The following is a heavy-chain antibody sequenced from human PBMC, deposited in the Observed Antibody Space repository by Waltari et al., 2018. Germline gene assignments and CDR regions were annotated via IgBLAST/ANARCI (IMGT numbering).Heavy chain of an antibody. Sequence: EVQLVESGGGLVQPGGSLRLSCVASGFSFSNSWMAWVRQSPRRGVEWVANIRGDGDEKYYVDSVKGRFTISRDNAKNSLYLEMNSLRAEDTAVYYCAKDFDIAAARGHFDYWGQGTLVTVSS. V-gene: IGHV3-7*03. D-gene: IGHD6-13*01. CDR1: GFSFSNSW. J-gene: IGHJ4*02. CDR3: AKDFDIAAARGHFDY. CDR2: IRGDGDEK.